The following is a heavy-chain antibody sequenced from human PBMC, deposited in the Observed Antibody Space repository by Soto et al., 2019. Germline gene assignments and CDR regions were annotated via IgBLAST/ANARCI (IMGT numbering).Heavy chain of an antibody. D-gene: IGHD3-16*01. J-gene: IGHJ4*02. Sequence: SVKVSCKDSGGLFSSFSISWVRQAPGQGLECLGGIIPVFGTTNYAEKFQGRVTVTADESTNTAYMELSGLRSGDTAIYYCARGGGPYVWFNEFWGQGTLVTVSS. CDR3: ARGGGPYVWFNEF. V-gene: IGHV1-69*13. CDR1: GGLFSSFS. CDR2: IIPVFGTT.